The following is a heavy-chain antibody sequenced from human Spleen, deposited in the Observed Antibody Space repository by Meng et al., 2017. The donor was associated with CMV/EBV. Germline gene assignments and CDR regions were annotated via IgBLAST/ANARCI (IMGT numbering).Heavy chain of an antibody. CDR1: IGSYY. CDR3: ARQEGGYCSSTSCANWFDP. J-gene: IGHJ5*02. CDR2: IYYSGST. D-gene: IGHD2-2*01. Sequence: IGSYYWGWLRQPPGKGLEWIGSIYYSGSTYYTPSLKSRVTISVDTSKNQFSLKLSSVTAADTAVYYCARQEGGYCSSTSCANWFDPWGQGTLVTVSS. V-gene: IGHV4-39*01.